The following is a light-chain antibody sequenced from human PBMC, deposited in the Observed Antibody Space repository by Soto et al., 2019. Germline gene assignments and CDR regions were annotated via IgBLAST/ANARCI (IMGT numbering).Light chain of an antibody. J-gene: IGLJ2*01. Sequence: QSALTQPASVSGSPGQSITISCTGTSRDVGGYNYVSWHQQHPGKAPKVIITEVSNRPSGVSNRFSGSKSGNTASLNISGLQAEDEADYYCSSYVNYNTFVIFGGGTQLTVL. CDR3: SSYVNYNTFVI. CDR2: EVS. CDR1: SRDVGGYNY. V-gene: IGLV2-14*01.